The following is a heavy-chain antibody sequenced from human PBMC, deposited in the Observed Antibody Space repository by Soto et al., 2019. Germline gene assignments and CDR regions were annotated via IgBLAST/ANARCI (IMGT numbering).Heavy chain of an antibody. CDR1: GYTFTSYG. V-gene: IGHV1-18*01. Sequence: QVQLVQSRGEVKKPGASVKVSCKASGYTFTSYGISWVRQAPGQGLEWMGWISAYNGDTDHAQKLQGRVTMTTDTSTSTAYMELRSLRSDDTAVYYCARVDAIVLVAADYWVQGTLVTVSS. CDR2: ISAYNGDT. CDR3: ARVDAIVLVAADY. J-gene: IGHJ4*02. D-gene: IGHD2-8*02.